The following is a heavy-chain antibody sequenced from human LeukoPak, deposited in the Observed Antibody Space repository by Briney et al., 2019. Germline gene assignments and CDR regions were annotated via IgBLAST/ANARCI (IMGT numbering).Heavy chain of an antibody. CDR2: IYYSGST. CDR1: GGSISSGGYY. CDR3: ARDTQARWFDP. V-gene: IGHV4-31*03. Sequence: SETLSLTCTVSGGSISSGGYYWSWIRQHPGKGLEWIGYIYYSGSTYYNPSLKSRVTISVDTSKNQFSLKLSSVTATDTAVYYCARDTQARWFDPWGQGTLVTVSS. J-gene: IGHJ5*02. D-gene: IGHD6-6*01.